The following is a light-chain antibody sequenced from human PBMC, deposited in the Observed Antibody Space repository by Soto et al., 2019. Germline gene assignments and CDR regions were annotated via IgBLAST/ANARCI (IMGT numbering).Light chain of an antibody. CDR3: HPWLTGIHSVV. CDR2: LNSDGSH. J-gene: IGLJ2*01. CDR1: SGHSTYA. V-gene: IGLV4-69*01. Sequence: QPVLTQSPSASASLGASVKLTCTLSSGHSTYAIAWHQQQPEKGPRYLMKLNSDGSHSKGDGIPDRFSGSSSGAERYLTISSLQSEDEADYYCHPWLTGIHSVVFGGGTKVTVL.